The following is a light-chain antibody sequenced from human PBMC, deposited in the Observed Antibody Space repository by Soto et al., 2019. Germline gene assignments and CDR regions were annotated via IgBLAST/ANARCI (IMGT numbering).Light chain of an antibody. CDR1: QSINTN. CDR3: QQYDNWPPWT. V-gene: IGKV3-15*01. J-gene: IGKJ1*01. CDR2: GAS. Sequence: EIVMTQSPATLSVSPGERATLSCRASQSINTNIAWYQQKSGQAPRLLIYGASTRATGIPARFSGSGSGTEFTLTISSLQSEDFGVYYCQQYDNWPPWTFGQGTKVEI.